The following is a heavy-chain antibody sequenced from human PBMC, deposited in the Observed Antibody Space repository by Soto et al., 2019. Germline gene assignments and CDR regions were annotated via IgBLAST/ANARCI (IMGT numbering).Heavy chain of an antibody. J-gene: IGHJ4*02. V-gene: IGHV1-69*13. Sequence: ASVKVSCKASGGTFSSYAISWVRQAPGQGLEWMGGIIPIFGTANYAQKFQGRVTITADESTSTAYMELSSLRSEDTAVYYCARIRDIGAAGTSLFFDYWGQGTLVTVSS. CDR1: GGTFSSYA. CDR2: IIPIFGTA. D-gene: IGHD6-13*01. CDR3: ARIRDIGAAGTSLFFDY.